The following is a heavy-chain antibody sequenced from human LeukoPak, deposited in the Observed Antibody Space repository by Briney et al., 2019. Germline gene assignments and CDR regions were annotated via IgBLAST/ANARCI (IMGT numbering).Heavy chain of an antibody. J-gene: IGHJ4*02. Sequence: PSETLSLTCTVSGGSISGYYWSWIRQPPGKGLEWIGYIYYSGSTDYNPSLKSRVTISVDTPKNQFSLKLSSVTAADTAVYYCARSGLLWFGEPIDYWGQGTLVTVSS. D-gene: IGHD3-10*01. CDR2: IYYSGST. CDR3: ARSGLLWFGEPIDY. CDR1: GGSISGYY. V-gene: IGHV4-59*01.